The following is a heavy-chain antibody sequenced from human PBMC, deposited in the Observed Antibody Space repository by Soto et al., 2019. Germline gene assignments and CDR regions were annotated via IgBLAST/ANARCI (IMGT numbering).Heavy chain of an antibody. CDR1: GFIFRSYW. Sequence: GGSLRLSCAASGFIFRSYWMSWVRQAPGKGLEWVANIKPDGSEKNYADSVKGRFTITRDNAKNSVYLQMNNLGAEDTAVYYCARDPDAKIGGSFDYWGQGSLVTVSS. CDR3: ARDPDAKIGGSFDY. D-gene: IGHD1-26*01. V-gene: IGHV3-7*03. CDR2: IKPDGSEK. J-gene: IGHJ4*02.